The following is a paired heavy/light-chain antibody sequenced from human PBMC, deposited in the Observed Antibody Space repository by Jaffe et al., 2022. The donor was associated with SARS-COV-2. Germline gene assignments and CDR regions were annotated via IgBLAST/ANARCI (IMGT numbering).Heavy chain of an antibody. Sequence: QVQLVESGGGVVQPGRSLRLSCAASGFSFSSYGMYWVRQAPGKGLEWVAVIWYDGSNQYYADSVKGRFTTSRDNSKNTLYLQMNSLRTEDTAVYYCARTYMIRIGGVVVPPPPDSWGQGTLVTVSS. V-gene: IGHV3-33*01. J-gene: IGHJ4*02. D-gene: IGHD3-16*02. CDR3: ARTYMIRIGGVVVPPPPDS. CDR2: IWYDGSNQ. CDR1: GFSFSSYG.
Light chain of an antibody. Sequence: QSALTQPASVSGSPGQSITIFCTGTSSDVGGYKYVSWYQQHPGKAPKLMINEVSNRPSGVPDRFSGSKFGNTASLTISGLQAEDEADYYCSSYTSSSPSYVLFAGGTKLTVL. CDR2: EVS. CDR1: SSDVGGYKY. J-gene: IGLJ2*01. V-gene: IGLV2-14*01. CDR3: SSYTSSSPSYVL.